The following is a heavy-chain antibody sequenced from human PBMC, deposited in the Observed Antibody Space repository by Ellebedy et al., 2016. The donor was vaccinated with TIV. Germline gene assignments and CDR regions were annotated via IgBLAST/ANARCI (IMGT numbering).Heavy chain of an antibody. CDR2: ISGSGGYT. J-gene: IGHJ6*02. CDR1: GFTFRSYA. V-gene: IGHV3-23*01. D-gene: IGHD2-2*01. CDR3: ARDIVVVPAARRPYYYSGMDV. Sequence: PGGSLRLSCAASGFTFRSYAMSWVRQAPGKGLEWVSAISGSGGYTYYADSVKGRFTISRDNAKNSLFLQMNSLRAEDTAVYYCARDIVVVPAARRPYYYSGMDVWGQGTTVTVSS.